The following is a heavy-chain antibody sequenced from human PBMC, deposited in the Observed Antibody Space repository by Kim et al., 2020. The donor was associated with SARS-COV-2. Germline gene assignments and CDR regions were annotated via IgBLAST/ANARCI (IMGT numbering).Heavy chain of an antibody. J-gene: IGHJ6*02. D-gene: IGHD3-10*01. Sequence: SVKVSCKASGGTFSSYAISWVRQAPGQGLEWMGGIIPIFGTANYAQKFQGRVTITADESTSTAYMELSSLRSEDTAVYYCARGVLLWFGGDYYYGMDVWGQGTTVTVSS. CDR2: IIPIFGTA. CDR3: ARGVLLWFGGDYYYGMDV. CDR1: GGTFSSYA. V-gene: IGHV1-69*13.